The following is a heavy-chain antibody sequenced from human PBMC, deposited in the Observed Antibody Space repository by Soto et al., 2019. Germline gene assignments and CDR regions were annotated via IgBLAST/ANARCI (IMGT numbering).Heavy chain of an antibody. Sequence: GGSLRLSCAASGFTFSSYGMHWVRQAPGKGLEWVAVIWYDGSNKYYADSVKGRFTISRDNSKNTLYLQMNSLRAEDTAVYYCAREVRDIVVVPAVGDRNYYYYMDVWGKGTTVTVSS. CDR1: GFTFSSYG. J-gene: IGHJ6*03. V-gene: IGHV3-33*01. D-gene: IGHD2-2*01. CDR2: IWYDGSNK. CDR3: AREVRDIVVVPAVGDRNYYYYMDV.